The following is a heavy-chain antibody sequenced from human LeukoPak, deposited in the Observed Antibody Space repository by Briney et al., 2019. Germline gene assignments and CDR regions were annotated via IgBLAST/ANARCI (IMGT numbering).Heavy chain of an antibody. CDR3: ARGYSSSWYSNWFDP. Sequence: GASVKVSCKASGGTFSSYAISWVRQAPGQGLEWMGRIIPIFGTANYAQKFQGRVTITTDESTSTAYMELSSLRSEDTAVYYCARGYSSSWYSNWFDPWGQGTPVTVSS. D-gene: IGHD6-13*01. J-gene: IGHJ5*02. CDR1: GGTFSSYA. V-gene: IGHV1-69*05. CDR2: IIPIFGTA.